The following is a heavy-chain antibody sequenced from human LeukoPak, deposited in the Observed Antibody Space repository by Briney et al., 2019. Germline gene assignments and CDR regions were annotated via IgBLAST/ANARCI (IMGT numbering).Heavy chain of an antibody. CDR2: IYYSGST. Sequence: SETLSLTCTVSGGSISSYYWSWIRQPPGKGLEWIGYIYYSGSTNYNPSLKSRVTISVDTSKNQFSLKLSSVTAADTAVYYCARVEYSSSAVGGFDYWGQGTLVTVSS. V-gene: IGHV4-59*01. CDR1: GGSISSYY. D-gene: IGHD6-6*01. CDR3: ARVEYSSSAVGGFDY. J-gene: IGHJ4*02.